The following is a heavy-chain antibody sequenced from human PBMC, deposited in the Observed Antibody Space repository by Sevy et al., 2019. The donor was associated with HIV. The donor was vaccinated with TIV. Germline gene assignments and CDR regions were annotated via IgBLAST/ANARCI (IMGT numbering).Heavy chain of an antibody. CDR1: GGSIRSVNW. CDR2: IYHSGSS. V-gene: IGHV4-4*02. Sequence: SETLSLTCTVSGGSIRSVNWWHSVRQPPGKGLEWIGEIYHSGSSNYNPSLKSRVTISVDNSKNQFSLKLSAVTAADTAVYYCARGGETPRGFDPWGQGTLVTVSS. D-gene: IGHD3-16*01. CDR3: ARGGETPRGFDP. J-gene: IGHJ5*02.